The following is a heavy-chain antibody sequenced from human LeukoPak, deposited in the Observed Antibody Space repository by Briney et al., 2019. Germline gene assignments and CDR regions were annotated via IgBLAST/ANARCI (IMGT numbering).Heavy chain of an antibody. V-gene: IGHV1-46*01. CDR2: INPSGGST. Sequence: ASVKVSCKASGYTFTSYYMHWVRQAPGQGLEWMGIINPSGGSTTYAQKFQGRVTMTRDTSTSTVYMELSSLRSEDTAVYYCARTPNSGVVPAAHFDYWGQGTLVTVSS. CDR3: ARTPNSGVVPAAHFDY. J-gene: IGHJ4*02. CDR1: GYTFTSYY. D-gene: IGHD2-2*01.